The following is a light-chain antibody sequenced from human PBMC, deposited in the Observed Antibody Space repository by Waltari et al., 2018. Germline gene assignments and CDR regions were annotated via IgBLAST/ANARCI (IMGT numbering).Light chain of an antibody. CDR2: GAS. CDR1: QSISSH. J-gene: IGKJ1*01. Sequence: EIVMTQSPATLSVSPGDGATLSCRASQSISSHLAWYPQNPGQAPRLLIYGASTRATGIPARFSGGGSGAEYTLTIRSLQSDDVAVYYCQQYHDWPPWTFGQGTRVEIK. CDR3: QQYHDWPPWT. V-gene: IGKV3-15*01.